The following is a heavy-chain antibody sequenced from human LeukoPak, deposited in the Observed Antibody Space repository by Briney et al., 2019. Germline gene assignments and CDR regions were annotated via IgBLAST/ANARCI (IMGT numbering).Heavy chain of an antibody. D-gene: IGHD6-13*01. J-gene: IGHJ3*02. CDR1: GFTFDDYA. CDR3: AKDMNIAAAGNDAFDI. Sequence: PGGSLRLSCAASGFTFDDYAMHWVRQAPGKGLEWVSGISWNSGSIGYADSVKGRFTISRDNAKNSLYLQMNSLRAEDMALYYCAKDMNIAAAGNDAFDIWGQGTMVTVSS. V-gene: IGHV3-9*03. CDR2: ISWNSGSI.